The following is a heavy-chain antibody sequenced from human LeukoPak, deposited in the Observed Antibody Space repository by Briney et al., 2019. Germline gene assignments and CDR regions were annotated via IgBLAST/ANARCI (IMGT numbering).Heavy chain of an antibody. CDR1: GGSISSGSYY. J-gene: IGHJ4*02. CDR3: ALLVRDFDY. D-gene: IGHD6-13*01. CDR2: IYTSGST. V-gene: IGHV4-61*02. Sequence: SETLSLTCTVSGGSISSGSYYWSWIRQPAGKGLEWIGRIYTSGSTNYNPSLKSRVTISVDTSKNQFSLKLSSVTAADTAVYYCALLVRDFDYWGQGTLVTVSS.